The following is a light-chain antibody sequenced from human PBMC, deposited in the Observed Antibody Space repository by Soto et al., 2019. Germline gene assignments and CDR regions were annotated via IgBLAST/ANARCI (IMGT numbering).Light chain of an antibody. CDR3: NSYTGSSTYV. V-gene: IGLV2-18*02. CDR2: EVS. J-gene: IGLJ1*01. Sequence: QSVLTHPPSVSGSPGQSVAISCTGTSSDVGSYNRVSWYQQPPGAAPKLMIYEVSNRPSGVPDRFSGSKSCNTASLTISGLQAEDEADYYCNSYTGSSTYVFGTGTKLTVL. CDR1: SSDVGSYNR.